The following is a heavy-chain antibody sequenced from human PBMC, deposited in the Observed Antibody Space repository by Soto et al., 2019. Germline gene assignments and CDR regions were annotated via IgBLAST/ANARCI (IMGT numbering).Heavy chain of an antibody. J-gene: IGHJ3*02. Sequence: QEQLVESGGGVVQPGRSLRLSCEASGFSFSSYGMHWVRQAPGKGLEWVAVIWFDGSNEYYADSVKGRFTISRDNSKKMLYLQMNSLRREDTAVYYCAKDRNRGWELVGISFDIWGQGTMVTVSS. CDR1: GFSFSSYG. V-gene: IGHV3-33*06. D-gene: IGHD1-26*01. CDR2: IWFDGSNE. CDR3: AKDRNRGWELVGISFDI.